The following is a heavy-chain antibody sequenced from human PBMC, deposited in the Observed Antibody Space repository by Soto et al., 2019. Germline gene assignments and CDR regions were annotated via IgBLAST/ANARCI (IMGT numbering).Heavy chain of an antibody. V-gene: IGHV4-34*01. J-gene: IGHJ4*02. CDR3: ARHHVRGRTIAGAAEF. Sequence: SETLSLTCAVYGKSLSCYYWSWIRQPPGKALEWIGEINHSGNTNYNPSLKSRVTISVDTSKNQLFLNLSSVTAADTAMYYCARHHVRGRTIAGAAEFWGQGTLVTVSS. D-gene: IGHD1-26*01. CDR2: INHSGNT. CDR1: GKSLSCYY.